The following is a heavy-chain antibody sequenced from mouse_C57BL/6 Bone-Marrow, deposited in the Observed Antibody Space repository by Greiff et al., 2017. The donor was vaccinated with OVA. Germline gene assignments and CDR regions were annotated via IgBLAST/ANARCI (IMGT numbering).Heavy chain of an antibody. D-gene: IGHD2-3*01. Sequence: QVQLQQPGAELVRPGSSVKLSCKASGYTFTSYWMDWVKQRPGQGLEWIGNIYPSDSETHYNQKFKDQATLTVDKSSSTAYMQLSSLTSEDSAVYYGARGGGWLLRYFDYWGQGTTLTVSS. J-gene: IGHJ2*01. CDR3: ARGGGWLLRYFDY. CDR2: IYPSDSET. V-gene: IGHV1-61*01. CDR1: GYTFTSYW.